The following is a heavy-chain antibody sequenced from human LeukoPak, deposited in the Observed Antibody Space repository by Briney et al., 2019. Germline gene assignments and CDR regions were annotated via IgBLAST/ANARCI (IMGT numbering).Heavy chain of an antibody. CDR1: GFSFSGNA. D-gene: IGHD1-26*01. V-gene: IGHV3-64D*09. CDR3: VKGGSGGGDY. Sequence: PGGSLRLSCSASGFSFSGNAMHWVRQAPGKGLEYVSAISSNGAGTYYVDSVKGRFTISRDNSKNTLYLQMSSLRLEDTALYYCVKGGSGGGDYWGQGTLVTVSS. J-gene: IGHJ4*02. CDR2: ISSNGAGT.